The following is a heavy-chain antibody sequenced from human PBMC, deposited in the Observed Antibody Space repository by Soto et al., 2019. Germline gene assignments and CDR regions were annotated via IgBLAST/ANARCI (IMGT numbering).Heavy chain of an antibody. CDR2: INPNNGAT. Sequence: QEQLVQSGAEVEEPGASLKVSCKASGDTFTTNYLHWVRQAPGQGLEWMGRINPNNGATLYAQEFQGRLILTTDTSTSTVYMDLNSVKSEDSAVYYCASRVLCDMDVWGQGTTVTVSS. D-gene: IGHD2-21*01. CDR3: ASRVLCDMDV. V-gene: IGHV1-46*01. J-gene: IGHJ6*02. CDR1: GDTFTTNY.